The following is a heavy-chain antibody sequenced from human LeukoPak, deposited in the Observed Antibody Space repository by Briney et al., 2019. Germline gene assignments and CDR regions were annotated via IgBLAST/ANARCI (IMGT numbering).Heavy chain of an antibody. CDR3: TKLTGWYGEGAFDY. V-gene: IGHV3-53*01. J-gene: IGHJ4*02. CDR2: IYSDGRT. D-gene: IGHD3-10*01. CDR1: GFAVSGNY. Sequence: GGSLRLSCAASGFAVSGNYMSWVRQAPGKGLEWVSVIYSDGRTYYADSVKGRFTISRDISKNILFLRMTSLRADDTAVYYCTKLTGWYGEGAFDYWGQGTLVTVSS.